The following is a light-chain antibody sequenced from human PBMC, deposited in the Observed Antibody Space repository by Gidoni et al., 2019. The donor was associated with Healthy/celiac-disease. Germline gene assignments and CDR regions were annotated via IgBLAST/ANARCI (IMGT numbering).Light chain of an antibody. Sequence: SYVLTQPPPVSVAPGQTARITCGGNNIGSKSLHCYQQKPGQAPVLVVYDDSDRPSGFPERFSGSNSGNTATLTISRVEAGDEADYYCQVWDSSSDHVVFGGGTKLTVL. V-gene: IGLV3-21*02. CDR3: QVWDSSSDHVV. CDR1: NIGSKS. CDR2: DDS. J-gene: IGLJ2*01.